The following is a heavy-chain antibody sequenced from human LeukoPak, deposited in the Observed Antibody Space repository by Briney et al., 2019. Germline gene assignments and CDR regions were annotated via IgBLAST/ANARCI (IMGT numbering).Heavy chain of an antibody. D-gene: IGHD6-19*01. CDR3: AKEGDAYSSGWYGWYFDY. CDR2: ISGSGGST. CDR1: GFTFSSYA. Sequence: GGSLGLSCAASGFTFSSYAMSWVRQAPGKGLEWVSAISGSGGSTYYADSVKGRFTISRDNSKNTLYLQMNSLRAEDTAVYYCAKEGDAYSSGWYGWYFDYWGQGTLVTVSS. V-gene: IGHV3-23*01. J-gene: IGHJ4*02.